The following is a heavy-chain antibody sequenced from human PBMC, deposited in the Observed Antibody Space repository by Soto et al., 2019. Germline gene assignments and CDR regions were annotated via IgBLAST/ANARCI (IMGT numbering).Heavy chain of an antibody. J-gene: IGHJ4*02. D-gene: IGHD6-19*01. Sequence: SETLSLTCTVSGGSISSYYWSWIRQPPGKGLEWIGYIYYSGSTNYNPSLKSRVTISVDTSKNQFSLKLNSMTAADTAIYYCARVGGSGWNFDSWGQGISVTVSS. CDR3: ARVGGSGWNFDS. CDR1: GGSISSYY. V-gene: IGHV4-59*01. CDR2: IYYSGST.